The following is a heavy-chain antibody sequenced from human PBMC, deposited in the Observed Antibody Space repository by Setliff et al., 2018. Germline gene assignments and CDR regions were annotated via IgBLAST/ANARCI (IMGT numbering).Heavy chain of an antibody. J-gene: IGHJ4*02. D-gene: IGHD3-22*01. CDR2: IYHSGST. CDR1: GYSISSGYY. CDR3: ARDLKRSGYYDSSGYYY. Sequence: SETLSLTCTVSGYSISSGYYWGWIRQPPGKGLKWIGSIYHSGSTYYNPSLKSRVTISVDTSKNQFSLKLSSVTAADTAVYYCARDLKRSGYYDSSGYYYWGQGTLVTVSS. V-gene: IGHV4-38-2*02.